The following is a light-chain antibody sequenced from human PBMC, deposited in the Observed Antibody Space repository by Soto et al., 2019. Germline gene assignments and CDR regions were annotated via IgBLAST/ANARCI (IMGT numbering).Light chain of an antibody. Sequence: QSVLTQPPSVSRAPGQRVTISCTGTSSNIGAGYDVHWYQQLPGTAPKLLIYDNSGRPSGVPDRFSGSKFGTSASLAITGLQAEDEADYYCQSYDNSLSGFVFGSGTKVTVL. CDR1: SSNIGAGYD. J-gene: IGLJ1*01. V-gene: IGLV1-40*01. CDR2: DNS. CDR3: QSYDNSLSGFV.